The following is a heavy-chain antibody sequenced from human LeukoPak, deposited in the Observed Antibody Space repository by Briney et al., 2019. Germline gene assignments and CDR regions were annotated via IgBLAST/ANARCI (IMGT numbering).Heavy chain of an antibody. D-gene: IGHD3-10*01. CDR2: ISYDGNNK. CDR1: GFTFSSYA. CDR3: ARDQAPRSVRGHGMDV. V-gene: IGHV3-30-3*01. Sequence: PGGSLRLSCAASGFTFSSYAMHWVRQAPGKGLEWVAIISYDGNNKYFADSVKGRFTISRDNSKSTLQMNSLTAEDTAVYYCARDQAPRSVRGHGMDVWGQGTTVTVSS. J-gene: IGHJ6*02.